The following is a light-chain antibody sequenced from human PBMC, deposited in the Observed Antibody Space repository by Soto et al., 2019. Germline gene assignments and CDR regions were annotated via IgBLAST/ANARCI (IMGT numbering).Light chain of an antibody. Sequence: DIQMTQSPSTLSGYVGDRVTITCRASQTISSWLAWYQQKPGKAPKLLIYKASNLESGVPSRFSGSGSGTEFTLTISSLQPDDFATYYCQQYNSYLWTFGQGSMA. CDR1: QTISSW. J-gene: IGKJ1*01. CDR3: QQYNSYLWT. V-gene: IGKV1-5*03. CDR2: KAS.